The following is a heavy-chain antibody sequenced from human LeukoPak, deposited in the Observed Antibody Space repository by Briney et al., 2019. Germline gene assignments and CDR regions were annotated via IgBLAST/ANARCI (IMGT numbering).Heavy chain of an antibody. CDR3: AKDPGGPLEMATINHFDY. D-gene: IGHD5-24*01. J-gene: IGHJ4*02. CDR1: GFTFSSYA. Sequence: GGSLRLSCAASGFTFSSYAMSWVRQAPGKGLEWVSAISGSGGSTYYADSVKGRFTIPRDNSKNTLYLQMNSLRAEDTAVYYCAKDPGGPLEMATINHFDYWGQGTLVTVSS. V-gene: IGHV3-23*01. CDR2: ISGSGGST.